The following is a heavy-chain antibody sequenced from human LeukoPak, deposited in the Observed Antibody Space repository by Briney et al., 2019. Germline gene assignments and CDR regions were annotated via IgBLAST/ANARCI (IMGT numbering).Heavy chain of an antibody. CDR3: ATLRRSGWYIGD. CDR2: INLNTGGA. Sequence: ASVKVSCKTSGYTFTVYYMHWVRQAPGQGLEWMGWINLNTGGAHYEQKFQGRVTMTRDTSITTAYMELSSLKSDDTAMYYCATLRRSGWYIGDWGQGTLVTVSS. D-gene: IGHD6-19*01. V-gene: IGHV1-2*02. J-gene: IGHJ4*02. CDR1: GYTFTVYY.